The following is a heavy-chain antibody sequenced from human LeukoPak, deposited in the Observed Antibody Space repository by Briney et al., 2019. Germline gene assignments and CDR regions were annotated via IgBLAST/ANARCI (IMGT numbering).Heavy chain of an antibody. CDR3: ERFTRYHDGGYYLDS. CDR2: VFHSGST. V-gene: IGHV4-59*08. CDR1: GGSISSYW. D-gene: IGHD3-22*01. Sequence: SETLSLTCTVSGGSISSYWWSWVRQPPGKGLEWIGHVFHSGSTTYNASLQSRVTISVHTPKNKSSLNLKSVTAADTAVYLCERFTRYHDGGYYLDSWGQGKLVIVSS. J-gene: IGHJ4*02.